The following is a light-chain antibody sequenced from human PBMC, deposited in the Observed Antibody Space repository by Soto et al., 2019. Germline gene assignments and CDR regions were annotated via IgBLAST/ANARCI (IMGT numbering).Light chain of an antibody. CDR1: SSDVGYYHH. V-gene: IGLV2-8*01. CDR2: EVN. CDR3: CSYAGSNTVI. J-gene: IGLJ2*01. Sequence: QSALTQPPSASGSPGQSVTISCTGTSSDVGYYHHVSWYQQHPGKAPKLMIYEVNKRPSGVPDRFSGSKSGNTASLTVSGLQAEDEADYHCCSYAGSNTVIFGGGTKVNVL.